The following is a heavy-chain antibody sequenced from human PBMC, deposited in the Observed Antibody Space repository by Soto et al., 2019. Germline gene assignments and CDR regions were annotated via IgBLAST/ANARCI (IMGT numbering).Heavy chain of an antibody. J-gene: IGHJ5*02. CDR1: GFAFGTYG. D-gene: IGHD1-26*01. CDR2: IDANSGKI. CDR3: AKDLYVQPPSGWFDP. V-gene: IGHV3-23*01. Sequence: PGGSVRLSCAASGFAFGTYGTTWVRQAPGRGLEWVSGIDANSGKIFYADSVRGRFIISRDNSKSMLYLQMNSLRDEDTAVYYCAKDLYVQPPSGWFDPWGQGTVVTVSS.